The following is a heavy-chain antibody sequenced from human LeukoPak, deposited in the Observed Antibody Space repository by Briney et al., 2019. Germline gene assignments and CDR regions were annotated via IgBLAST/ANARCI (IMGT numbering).Heavy chain of an antibody. CDR3: ARFRGGIDY. CDR2: INHSGST. J-gene: IGHJ4*02. V-gene: IGHV4-34*01. D-gene: IGHD3-10*01. CDR1: GGSFSGYY. Sequence: PSETLSLTCAVYGGSFSGYYWSWIRQPPGKGLEWIGEINHSGSTNYNPSLKSRVTISVDTSKNQFSLKLSSVTAADTAVHYCARFRGGIDYWGQGTLVTVSS.